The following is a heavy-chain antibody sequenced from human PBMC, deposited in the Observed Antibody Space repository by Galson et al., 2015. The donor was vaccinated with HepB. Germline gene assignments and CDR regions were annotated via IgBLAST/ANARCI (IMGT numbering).Heavy chain of an antibody. CDR2: ISGSGGST. CDR3: AKDSPATGVAGTPSYFDY. CDR1: GFTFSSYA. D-gene: IGHD6-19*01. J-gene: IGHJ4*02. V-gene: IGHV3-23*01. Sequence: SLRLSCAASGFTFSSYAMSWVRQAPGKGLEWVSAISGSGGSTYYADSVKGRFTISRDNSKNTLYLQMNSLRAEDTAVYYCAKDSPATGVAGTPSYFDYWGQVTLVTVSS.